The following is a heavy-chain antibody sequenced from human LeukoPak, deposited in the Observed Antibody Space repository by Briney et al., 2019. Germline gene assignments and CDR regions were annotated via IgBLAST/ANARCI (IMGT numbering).Heavy chain of an antibody. V-gene: IGHV3-23*01. CDR3: AKAGGSSDSGDFDY. CDR1: GFSFGSYG. Sequence: PGGSLRLSCAASGFSFGSYGMHWVRQAPGKGLEWVSAISGSGGSTYYADSVKGRFTISRDNSKNTLYLQMNSLRAEDTAVYYCAKAGGSSDSGDFDYWGQGTLVTVSS. CDR2: ISGSGGST. J-gene: IGHJ4*02. D-gene: IGHD6-6*01.